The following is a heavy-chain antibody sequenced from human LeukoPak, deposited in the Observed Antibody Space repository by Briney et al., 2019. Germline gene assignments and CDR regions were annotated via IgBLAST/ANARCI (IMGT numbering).Heavy chain of an antibody. J-gene: IGHJ6*02. CDR2: IYYSGST. D-gene: IGHD3-3*01. CDR1: GGSISSGGYS. Sequence: PSETLSLTCAVSGGSISSGGYSWSWIRQPPGKGLEWIGSIYYSGSTYYNPSLKSRVTISVDTSKNQFSLKLSSVTAADTAVYYCARHGTNYDFWSGYYLYYYYGMDVWGQGTTVTVSS. CDR3: ARHGTNYDFWSGYYLYYYYGMDV. V-gene: IGHV4-30-2*03.